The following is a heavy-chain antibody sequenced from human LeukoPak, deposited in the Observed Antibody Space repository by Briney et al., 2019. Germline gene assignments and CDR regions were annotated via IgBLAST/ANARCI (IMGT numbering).Heavy chain of an antibody. Sequence: GGSLRLSCAASGFTFSSSSMNWVRQAPGKGLEWVSSISVGSGDTYYAHSVKGRVTISRDNATNSLYLQMNSLRAEDTAVYYCARASRTWTDYYGMVVWGQRTPVTVSS. CDR2: ISVGSGDT. CDR1: GFTFSSSS. V-gene: IGHV3-21*01. CDR3: ARASRTWTDYYGMVV. J-gene: IGHJ6*02. D-gene: IGHD1-1*01.